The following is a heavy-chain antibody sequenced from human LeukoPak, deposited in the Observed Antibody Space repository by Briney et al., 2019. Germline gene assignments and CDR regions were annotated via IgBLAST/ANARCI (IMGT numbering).Heavy chain of an antibody. CDR2: IYYSGST. V-gene: IGHV4-39*07. CDR1: GGSISSSSYY. J-gene: IGHJ6*02. D-gene: IGHD4-17*01. Sequence: SETLSLTCTVSGGSISSSSYYWGWIRQPPGKGLEWIGSIYYSGSTNYNPSLKSRVTISVDTSKNQFSLKLSSVTAADTAVYYCARVRKPKYGDYPYYYYYGMDVWGQGTTVTVSS. CDR3: ARVRKPKYGDYPYYYYYGMDV.